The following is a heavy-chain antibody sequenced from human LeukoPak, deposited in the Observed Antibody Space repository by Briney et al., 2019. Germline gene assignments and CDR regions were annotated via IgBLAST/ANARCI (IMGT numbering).Heavy chain of an antibody. CDR3: AKDAMDKWMKYYYDSSGYLGGRFDY. D-gene: IGHD3-22*01. Sequence: GGSLRLSCAASGFTFSSYGMHWVRQAPGKGLEWVAFIRYDGSNKYYADSVKGRFTISRDNSKNTLYLQMNSLRAEDTAVYYCAKDAMDKWMKYYYDSSGYLGGRFDYWGQGTLVTVSS. CDR1: GFTFSSYG. V-gene: IGHV3-30*02. CDR2: IRYDGSNK. J-gene: IGHJ4*02.